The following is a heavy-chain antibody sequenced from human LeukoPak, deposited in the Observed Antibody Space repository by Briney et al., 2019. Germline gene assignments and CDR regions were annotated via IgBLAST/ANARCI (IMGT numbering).Heavy chain of an antibody. CDR2: IDPSGGST. CDR3: ARSEFSRAIWFDP. D-gene: IGHD6-6*01. Sequence: ASVKVSCKASGYTFTNYHMHWVRQAPGRGLEWMGIIDPSGGSTTSAQNFQGRVTMTRDTSTSTVYMNLTSLRSEDTAVYYCARSEFSRAIWFDPWGQGTLVTVSS. J-gene: IGHJ5*02. CDR1: GYTFTNYH. V-gene: IGHV1-46*01.